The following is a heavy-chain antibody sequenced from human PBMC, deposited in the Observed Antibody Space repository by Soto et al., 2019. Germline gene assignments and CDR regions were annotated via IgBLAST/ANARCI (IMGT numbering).Heavy chain of an antibody. CDR2: INSGNGNT. CDR1: GYPFTSYA. J-gene: IGHJ4*02. Sequence: QVQLVQSGAEVKKPGASVKVSCKASGYPFTSYAMHWVRQAPGQRLEWMGWINSGNGNTKYSQKFQGRVTITRDTSASTAYMELSSLGSEDTAVYYCARPYYNYFDYWGQGTLVTVSS. CDR3: ARPYYNYFDY. V-gene: IGHV1-3*01. D-gene: IGHD3-10*01.